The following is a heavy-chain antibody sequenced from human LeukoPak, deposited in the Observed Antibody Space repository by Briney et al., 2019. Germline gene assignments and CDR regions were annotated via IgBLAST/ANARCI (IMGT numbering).Heavy chain of an antibody. J-gene: IGHJ4*02. Sequence: SETLSLTCTVSGGSISSYYWSWIRQPPGKGLEWIGYIYYSGSTNYNPSLKSRVTISVDTSKNQFSLKLSSVTAADTAVYYCARGDVFGLVFGFDYWGQGTLVTVSS. CDR2: IYYSGST. CDR1: GGSISSYY. CDR3: ARGDVFGLVFGFDY. V-gene: IGHV4-59*08. D-gene: IGHD3-10*02.